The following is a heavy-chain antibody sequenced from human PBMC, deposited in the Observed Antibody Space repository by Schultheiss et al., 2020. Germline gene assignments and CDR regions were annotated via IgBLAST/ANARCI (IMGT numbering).Heavy chain of an antibody. CDR3: ARTEGREYQLPPSGWFDP. J-gene: IGHJ5*02. CDR2: IYSGGST. D-gene: IGHD2-2*01. V-gene: IGHV3-53*01. CDR1: GFTVSSNY. Sequence: GGSLRLSCAASGFTVSSNYMSWVRQAPGKGLEWVSVIYSGGSTYYADSVKGRFTISRDNSKNTLYLQMNSLRAEDTAVYYCARTEGREYQLPPSGWFDPWGQGTLVTVSS.